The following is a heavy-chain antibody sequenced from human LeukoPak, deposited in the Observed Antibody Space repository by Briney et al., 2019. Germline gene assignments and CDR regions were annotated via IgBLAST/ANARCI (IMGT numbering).Heavy chain of an antibody. V-gene: IGHV1-69*06. J-gene: IGHJ4*02. CDR3: ARDVYYYGSGSYYRNDY. Sequence: SVKVSCKASGGTFSSYAISWVRQAPGQGLEWMGGIIPIFGTANYAQKFQGRVTITADKSTSTAYMELSSLRSEDTAVYYCARDVYYYGSGSYYRNDYWGQGTLVTVSS. D-gene: IGHD3-10*01. CDR2: IIPIFGTA. CDR1: GGTFSSYA.